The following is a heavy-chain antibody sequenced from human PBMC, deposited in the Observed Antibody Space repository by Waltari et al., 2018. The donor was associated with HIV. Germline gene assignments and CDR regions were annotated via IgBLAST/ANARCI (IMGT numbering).Heavy chain of an antibody. V-gene: IGHV2-5*02. CDR1: GFSLSTSGVG. J-gene: IGHJ4*02. D-gene: IGHD1-26*01. Sequence: QITLKESGPTLVKPTQTLTLTCTFSGFSLSTSGVGVGWFRQPPGKALERLAPIYWDDDKRYSPSLKSKLTITKDTSKNQVVLTMTNMDPVDTATYYCAHSAVPIVGATKYCDYWGQGTLVTVSS. CDR2: IYWDDDK. CDR3: AHSAVPIVGATKYCDY.